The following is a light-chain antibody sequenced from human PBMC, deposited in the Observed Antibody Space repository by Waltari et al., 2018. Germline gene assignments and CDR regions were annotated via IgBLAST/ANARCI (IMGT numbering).Light chain of an antibody. CDR3: GSYTSTADLV. Sequence: SPLTQPASVSGSPGQSITIPCTGTTSDLGGYTYVSWHQQHPGKAPKLIIFEVSYRPSGVSNRFSGSKSGNTASLTISGLQPDDEADYYCGSYTSTADLVCGGGTKVTVL. J-gene: IGLJ3*02. V-gene: IGLV2-14*01. CDR1: TSDLGGYTY. CDR2: EVS.